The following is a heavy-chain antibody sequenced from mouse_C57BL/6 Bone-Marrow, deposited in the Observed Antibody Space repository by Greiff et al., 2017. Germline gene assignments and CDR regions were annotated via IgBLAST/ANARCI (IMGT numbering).Heavy chain of an antibody. V-gene: IGHV1-54*01. CDR1: GYAFTNYL. CDR3: ARFPFY. J-gene: IGHJ2*01. CDR2: INPGSGGT. Sequence: QVQLQQSGAELVRPGTSVKVSCKASGYAFTNYLIEWVKQRPGQGLEWIGVINPGSGGTNYNETFKGQGTLTADKSSSTAYMQLGSLTSEDSAVYFCARFPFYWGQGTTLTVSS.